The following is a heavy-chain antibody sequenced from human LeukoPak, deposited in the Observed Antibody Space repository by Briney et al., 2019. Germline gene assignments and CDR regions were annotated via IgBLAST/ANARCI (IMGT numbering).Heavy chain of an antibody. D-gene: IGHD3-10*01. CDR1: GYTFTSYG. CDR2: ISAYNGNT. V-gene: IGHV1-18*01. CDR3: ARDTMVRGVTNYYYYYMDV. Sequence: GASVKVSCKASGYTFTSYGISWVRQAPGQGLEWVGWISAYNGNTNYAQKLQGRVTMTTDTSTSTAYMELRSLRSDDTAVYYCARDTMVRGVTNYYYYYMDVWGKGTTVTVSS. J-gene: IGHJ6*03.